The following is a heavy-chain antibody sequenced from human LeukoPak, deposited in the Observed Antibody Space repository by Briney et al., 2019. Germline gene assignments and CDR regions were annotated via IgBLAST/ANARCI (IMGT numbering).Heavy chain of an antibody. V-gene: IGHV3-23*01. CDR1: GFTFSSYA. Sequence: GGSLRLSCAASGFTFSSYAMSWVRQAPGKGLEWVSAISGSGGSTYYADSVKGRFTISRDNSKNTLYLQMNSLRAEDTAVYYCATKPRYCSSTSCYRYLDYWGQGTLVTVSS. CDR3: ATKPRYCSSTSCYRYLDY. J-gene: IGHJ4*02. D-gene: IGHD2-2*01. CDR2: ISGSGGST.